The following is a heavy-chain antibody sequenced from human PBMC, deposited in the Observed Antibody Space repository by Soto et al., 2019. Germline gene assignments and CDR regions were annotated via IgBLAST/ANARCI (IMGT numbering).Heavy chain of an antibody. CDR3: ARRARPYFYYMDV. CDR2: ISSNGVGT. D-gene: IGHD6-6*01. Sequence: EVQLAESGGGLAQPGGSLRLSCAASGFTLSGYAMDWVRQAPGKGLEYVSGISSNGVGTYYANSVQRRFTIYRDNSKNTVYLQMGSLRPGDMAVYYCARRARPYFYYMDVWGKGTTVTVSS. J-gene: IGHJ6*03. CDR1: GFTLSGYA. V-gene: IGHV3-64*01.